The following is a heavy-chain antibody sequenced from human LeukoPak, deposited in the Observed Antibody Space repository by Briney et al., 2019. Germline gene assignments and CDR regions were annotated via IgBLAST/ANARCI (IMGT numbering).Heavy chain of an antibody. CDR1: GFTFDDYA. Sequence: GGSLRLSCAASGFTFDDYAMHWVRQAPGKGLEWVSGISWNSGSIGYADSVKGRFTISRDNAKNSLYLQMNSLRAEDTALYYCVRYRGCSSTSCYIFSDSNHDAFDIWGQGTMVTVSS. J-gene: IGHJ3*02. CDR2: ISWNSGSI. CDR3: VRYRGCSSTSCYIFSDSNHDAFDI. D-gene: IGHD2-2*02. V-gene: IGHV3-9*01.